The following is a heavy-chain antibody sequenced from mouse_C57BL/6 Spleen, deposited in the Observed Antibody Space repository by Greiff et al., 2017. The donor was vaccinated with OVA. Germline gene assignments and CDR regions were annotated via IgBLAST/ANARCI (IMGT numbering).Heavy chain of an antibody. J-gene: IGHJ2*01. CDR1: GFNIKDDY. CDR2: IDPENGDT. Sequence: EVQLQQSGAELVRPGASVKLSCTASGFNIKDDYMHWVKQRPEQALEWIGWIDPENGDTEYASKFQGKATITADTSSNTAYLQLSSLTSEDTAVYYCTRVYYGSGFDYWGQGTTLTVSS. CDR3: TRVYYGSGFDY. V-gene: IGHV14-4*01. D-gene: IGHD1-1*01.